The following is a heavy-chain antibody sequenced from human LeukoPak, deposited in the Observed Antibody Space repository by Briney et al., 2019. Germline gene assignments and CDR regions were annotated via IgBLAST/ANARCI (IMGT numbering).Heavy chain of an antibody. J-gene: IGHJ5*02. CDR1: GYTLTSYD. CDR2: MNVKSGNT. Sequence: ASVKLSCKASGYTLTSYDINWVRQATGQGLEWMGWMNVKSGNTGYAQKFQGRVTMTRNTSISTAYIELSSLKSEDTAVYYCATTPTNSRGWFDPWGQGSLVTVSS. D-gene: IGHD2-8*01. V-gene: IGHV1-8*01. CDR3: ATTPTNSRGWFDP.